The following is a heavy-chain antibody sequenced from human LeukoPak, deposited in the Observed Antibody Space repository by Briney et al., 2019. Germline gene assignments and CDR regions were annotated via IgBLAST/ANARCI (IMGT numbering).Heavy chain of an antibody. CDR2: MHHSGST. Sequence: SETLSLTCTVSGGSIRSYYWSWIQQPPGKGLEWIGYMHHSGSTKHNPYLKSRVTISVDTSKSQFSLKLSSVTTADTAVYYCARHAAVEGSSGWSPLWWFDPWGQGTLVTVSS. J-gene: IGHJ5*02. CDR3: ARHAAVEGSSGWSPLWWFDP. D-gene: IGHD6-19*01. V-gene: IGHV4-59*08. CDR1: GGSIRSYY.